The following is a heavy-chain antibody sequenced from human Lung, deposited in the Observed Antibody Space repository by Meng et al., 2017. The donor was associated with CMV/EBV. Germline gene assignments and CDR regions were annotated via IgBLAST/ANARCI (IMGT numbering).Heavy chain of an antibody. V-gene: IGHV4-31*03. Sequence: QASGPGLVKPLQTLSLNCTVSGGSISSGGYYWSWIRQQPGKGLEWIGYIHSSGSTYYNPSLRSRLTISVDTSKNQFSLKLSSVTAADTAVYYCARASYGSGSPLGESWFDPWGQGTLVTVSS. CDR3: ARASYGSGSPLGESWFDP. J-gene: IGHJ5*02. CDR2: IHSSGST. D-gene: IGHD3-10*01. CDR1: GGSISSGGYY.